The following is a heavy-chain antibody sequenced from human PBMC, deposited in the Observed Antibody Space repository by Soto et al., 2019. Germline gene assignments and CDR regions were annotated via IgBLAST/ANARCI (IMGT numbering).Heavy chain of an antibody. CDR2: FDPEDGET. D-gene: IGHD1-1*01. V-gene: IGHV1-24*01. CDR3: ATEARNSNMFRTYFDN. Sequence: QVQLVQSGAEVKKPGASVKVSCKVSGYTLTELSMHWVRQAPGKGLEWMGGFDPEDGETFYAQKFQGRVTMTEDTSTETAYMELSSLRSEDTAVYFCATEARNSNMFRTYFDNWGQGTLVTVSS. CDR1: GYTLTELS. J-gene: IGHJ4*02.